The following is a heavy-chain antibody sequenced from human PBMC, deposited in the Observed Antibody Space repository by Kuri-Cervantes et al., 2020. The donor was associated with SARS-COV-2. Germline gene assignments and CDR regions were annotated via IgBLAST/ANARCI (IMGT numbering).Heavy chain of an antibody. CDR2: IFHSGNT. CDR1: GGSISSGGYS. D-gene: IGHD4-23*01. Sequence: SETLSLTCAVSGGSISSGGYSWSWIRQPPGKGLEWIAYIFHSGNTFYNLSLRSRVTISVDPSKAQFSLNLIYVTAADTAVYYCARLGGNTPGYNWFDPWGQGTLVTVSS. CDR3: ARLGGNTPGYNWFDP. V-gene: IGHV4-30-2*01. J-gene: IGHJ5*02.